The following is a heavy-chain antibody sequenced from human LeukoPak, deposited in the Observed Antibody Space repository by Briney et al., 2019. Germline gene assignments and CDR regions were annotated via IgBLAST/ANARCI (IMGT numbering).Heavy chain of an antibody. CDR2: IIPIFGTA. V-gene: IGHV1-69*06. D-gene: IGHD3-10*01. CDR1: GGTFSSYA. CDR3: AREGSGMVRGVFDP. Sequence: GSSVKVSCKASGGTFSSYAISWVRRAPGQGLEWMGGIIPIFGTANYAQKFQGRVTITADKSTSIAYMELSSLRSEDTAVYYCAREGSGMVRGVFDPWGQGTLVTVSS. J-gene: IGHJ5*02.